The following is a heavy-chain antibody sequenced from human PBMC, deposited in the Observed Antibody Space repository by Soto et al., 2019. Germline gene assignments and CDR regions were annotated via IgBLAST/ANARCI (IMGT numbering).Heavy chain of an antibody. Sequence: SETLSLTCTVSGGSISSDYWSWIRQPPGKGLEWIGYIYYRGSTKYNPSLKSRVTISVDTSKNQFSLKLSSVTAADTAVYYCARETIFGVVNWLDPWGQGTLVTVSS. J-gene: IGHJ5*02. CDR1: GGSISSDY. CDR2: IYYRGST. CDR3: ARETIFGVVNWLDP. V-gene: IGHV4-59*01. D-gene: IGHD3-3*01.